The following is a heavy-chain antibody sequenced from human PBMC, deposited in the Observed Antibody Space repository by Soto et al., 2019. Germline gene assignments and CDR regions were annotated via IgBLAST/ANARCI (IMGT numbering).Heavy chain of an antibody. Sequence: QVQLQQWGAGLLKPSETLSLTCAVYGGSFSGYYWSWIRQPPGKGLEWIGEINHSGSTNYNPSLKRRVTISVDTSKNQFSQKLSSVTAAATAAYSCASVYSSTWYRNYWYFDLWGRGTMVTVSS. V-gene: IGHV4-34*01. CDR3: ASVYSSTWYRNYWYFDL. D-gene: IGHD6-13*01. CDR2: INHSGST. CDR1: GGSFSGYY. J-gene: IGHJ2*01.